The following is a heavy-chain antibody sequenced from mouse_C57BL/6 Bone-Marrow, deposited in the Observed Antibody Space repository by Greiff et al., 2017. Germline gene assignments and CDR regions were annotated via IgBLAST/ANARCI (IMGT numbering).Heavy chain of an antibody. Sequence: EVHLVESGPGLVKPSQSLSLTCSVTGYSITSGYYWNWIRQFPGNKLEWMGYISYDGSNNYNPSLKNRISITRDTSKNQFFLKLNSVTTEDTATYYCARLEDYYGRSPWYFDVWGTGTTVTVSS. V-gene: IGHV3-6*01. CDR3: ARLEDYYGRSPWYFDV. J-gene: IGHJ1*03. D-gene: IGHD1-1*01. CDR2: ISYDGSN. CDR1: GYSITSGYY.